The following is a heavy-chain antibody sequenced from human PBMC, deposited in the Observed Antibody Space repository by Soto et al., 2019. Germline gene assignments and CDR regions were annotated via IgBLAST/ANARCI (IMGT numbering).Heavy chain of an antibody. J-gene: IGHJ3*02. V-gene: IGHV3-33*01. Sequence: PGGSLRLSCAASGFTFSSYGMHWVRQAPGKGLEWVAVIWYDGSNKYYADSVKGRFTISRDNSKNTLYLQMNSLRAEDTAVYYCARERAGDFAAFDIWGQGTMVTVSS. CDR3: ARERAGDFAAFDI. CDR2: IWYDGSNK. D-gene: IGHD7-27*01. CDR1: GFTFSSYG.